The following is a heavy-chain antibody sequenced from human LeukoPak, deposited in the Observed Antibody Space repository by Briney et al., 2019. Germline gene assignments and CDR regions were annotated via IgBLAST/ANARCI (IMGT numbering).Heavy chain of an antibody. Sequence: SVKVSCKASGGTFSSYAISWVRQAPGQGLEWMGRIIPIFGTANYAQKFQGRVTITTDESTSTAYMELSSLRSEDTAVYYCARDHSLPSGDPFDYWGQGTLVTVSS. CDR1: GGTFSSYA. D-gene: IGHD3-10*01. J-gene: IGHJ4*02. CDR2: IIPIFGTA. CDR3: ARDHSLPSGDPFDY. V-gene: IGHV1-69*05.